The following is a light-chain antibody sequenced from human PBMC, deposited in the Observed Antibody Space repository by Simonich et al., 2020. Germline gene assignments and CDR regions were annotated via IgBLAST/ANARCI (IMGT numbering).Light chain of an antibody. Sequence: QSALTQPASVSGSPGQSITISCTGTSSDVGSYNLVSWYQQHPGKAPKLMIYEGSKPPSGVSKRCSGSKSGNTASLTTSGLQAEDEADYYCCSYAGSSTVVFGGGTKLTVL. J-gene: IGLJ2*01. CDR1: SSDVGSYNL. CDR2: EGS. V-gene: IGLV2-23*01. CDR3: CSYAGSSTVV.